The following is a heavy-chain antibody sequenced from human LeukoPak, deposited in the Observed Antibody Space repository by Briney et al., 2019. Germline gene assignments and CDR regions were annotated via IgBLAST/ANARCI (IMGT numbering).Heavy chain of an antibody. V-gene: IGHV1-2*02. D-gene: IGHD1-26*01. Sequence: ASVKVSCKASGYSFTAHYIHWVRQAPGQGLEWMGSINPNTGGTNYAEKFQGRVTMTSDTSTTTAYMGLSSLSSDDTAVYFCSRSSAAAGAVGYWGQEPLVTVSS. J-gene: IGHJ4*02. CDR2: INPNTGGT. CDR3: SRSSAAAGAVGY. CDR1: GYSFTAHY.